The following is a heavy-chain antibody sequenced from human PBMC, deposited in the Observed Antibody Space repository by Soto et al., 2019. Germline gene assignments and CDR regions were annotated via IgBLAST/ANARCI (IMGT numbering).Heavy chain of an antibody. J-gene: IGHJ4*02. CDR1: GFTFGDYA. V-gene: IGHV3-49*04. D-gene: IGHD2-2*02. CDR2: IRSKAYGGTT. CDR3: TRRLGYCSSTSCYTWPYDY. Sequence: GSLRLSCTASGFTFGDYAMSWVRQAPGKGLEWVGFIRSKAYGGTTEYAASVKGRFTISRDDSKSIAYLQMNSLKTEDTAVYYCTRRLGYCSSTSCYTWPYDYWGQGTLVTVSS.